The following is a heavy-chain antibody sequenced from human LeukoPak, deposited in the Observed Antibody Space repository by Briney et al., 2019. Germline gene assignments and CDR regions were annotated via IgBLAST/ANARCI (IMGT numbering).Heavy chain of an antibody. CDR2: INPNSGGT. J-gene: IGHJ6*03. Sequence: ASVRVSCKASGYTFTGYYMHWVRQAPGQGLEWMGWINPNSGGTNYAQKFQGRVTMTRDTSISTAYMELSRLGSDDTAVYYCARESSYGSDYYYYYMDVWGKGTTVTVSS. D-gene: IGHD3-10*01. CDR1: GYTFTGYY. V-gene: IGHV1-2*02. CDR3: ARESSYGSDYYYYYMDV.